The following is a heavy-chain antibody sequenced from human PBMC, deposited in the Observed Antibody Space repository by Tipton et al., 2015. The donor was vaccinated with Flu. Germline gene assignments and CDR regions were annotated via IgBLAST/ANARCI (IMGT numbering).Heavy chain of an antibody. CDR2: ISDTSTTV. D-gene: IGHD3-22*01. J-gene: IGHJ4*02. CDR1: GFDFSDFY. Sequence: GSLRLSCAASGFDFSDFYMSWIRQDPGKRLEWVSYISDTSTTVDYADSVKGRFTISRDNAKSSLYLQMNGLRAEDAAVYYCARHYDSSGNYFDYWGQGILVTVSS. V-gene: IGHV3-11*01. CDR3: ARHYDSSGNYFDY.